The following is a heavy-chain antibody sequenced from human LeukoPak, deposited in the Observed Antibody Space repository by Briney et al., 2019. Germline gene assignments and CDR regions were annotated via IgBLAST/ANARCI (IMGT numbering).Heavy chain of an antibody. J-gene: IGHJ4*02. CDR1: GFTFSNYW. CDR3: ARVSLSSGCLSN. CDR2: ISSDESIT. D-gene: IGHD6-19*01. Sequence: PGGFLRLSCAASGFTFSNYWMHWVRQAPGKGLVWVSRISSDESITSYADSVKGRFTISRDNAKNTLFLQMNGLRAEDTAVYYCARVSLSSGCLSNWGQGTLVTVSS. V-gene: IGHV3-74*01.